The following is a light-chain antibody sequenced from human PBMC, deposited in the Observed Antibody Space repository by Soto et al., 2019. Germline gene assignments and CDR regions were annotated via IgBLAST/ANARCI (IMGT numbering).Light chain of an antibody. CDR3: SSYTSSTTLV. CDR2: DVT. Sequence: QSVLTLPASVSGSPGQSITISCTGTSSDVGGYNSVSWYQHHPAKAPKLMIYDVTNRPSGVSNRFSGSKSGNTASLTISGLQTEDEADYYCSSYTSSTTLVFGTGTKVTVL. J-gene: IGLJ1*01. V-gene: IGLV2-14*03. CDR1: SSDVGGYNS.